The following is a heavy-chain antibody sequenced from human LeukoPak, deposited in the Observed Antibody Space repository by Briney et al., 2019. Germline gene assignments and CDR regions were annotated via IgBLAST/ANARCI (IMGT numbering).Heavy chain of an antibody. D-gene: IGHD1-20*01. V-gene: IGHV4-34*01. CDR3: ARGITVVYYFDL. CDR2: IHYTGAT. CDR1: GGSFGGYY. J-gene: IGHJ2*01. Sequence: PSETLSLTCVVDGGSFGGYYWSWFRQPPGKGLEWIGEIHYTGATNYSPSLKGRVTISPGTSNNQVSLRMKSVTAADTAVYYCARGITVVYYFDLWGRGTLVTVSS.